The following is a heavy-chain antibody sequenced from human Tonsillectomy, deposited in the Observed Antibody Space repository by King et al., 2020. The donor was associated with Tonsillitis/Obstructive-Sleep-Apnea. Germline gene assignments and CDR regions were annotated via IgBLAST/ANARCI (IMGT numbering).Heavy chain of an antibody. Sequence: VQLVESGGGVVQPGRSLRLSCAASGFTFSSYGMHWVRQAPGKGLEWVAVISYDGSNKYYADSVKGRFTISRDNSKNTLYLQMNSLRAEDTAVYYCAKDLYGGPNSWVDPWGQGTLVTVSS. CDR3: AKDLYGGPNSWVDP. CDR1: GFTFSSYG. CDR2: ISYDGSNK. D-gene: IGHD4-17*01. J-gene: IGHJ5*02. V-gene: IGHV3-30*18.